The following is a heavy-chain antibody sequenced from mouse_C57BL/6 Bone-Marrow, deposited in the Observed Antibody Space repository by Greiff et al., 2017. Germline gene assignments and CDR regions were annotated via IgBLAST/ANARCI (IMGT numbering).Heavy chain of an antibody. CDR1: GFTFSDYG. CDR3: ARQGYYGSPFAY. CDR2: ISNLAYSI. D-gene: IGHD1-1*01. J-gene: IGHJ3*01. V-gene: IGHV5-15*01. Sequence: EVQGVESGGGLVQPGGSLKLSCAASGFTFSDYGMAWVRQAPRKGPEWVAFISNLAYSIYYADTVTGRFTISRENAKNTLYLEMSSLRSEDTAMYYCARQGYYGSPFAYWGQGTLVTVSA.